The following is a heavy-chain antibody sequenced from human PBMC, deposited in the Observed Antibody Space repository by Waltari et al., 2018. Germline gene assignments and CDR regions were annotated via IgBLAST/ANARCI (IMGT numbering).Heavy chain of an antibody. J-gene: IGHJ3*02. Sequence: LEWVSGTSWNSGSIGYSDSVTGRFTISRNNAKNSLYLQMNSLRAEDMALYYCATQTERAADAFDIWGQGTMVTVSS. CDR2: TSWNSGSI. CDR3: ATQTERAADAFDI. V-gene: IGHV3-9*03. D-gene: IGHD1-1*01.